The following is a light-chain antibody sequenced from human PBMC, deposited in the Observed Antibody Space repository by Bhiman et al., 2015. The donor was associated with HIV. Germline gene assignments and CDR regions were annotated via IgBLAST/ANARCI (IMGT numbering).Light chain of an antibody. CDR1: RSNIGAGYD. CDR2: GNN. CDR3: AAWDDSLSGPV. Sequence: QSVLTQPPSVSGAPGQRVTISCTGSRSNIGAGYDVHWFQHLPGTAPKVLIYGNNNRPSGVPDRFSGSKSGTSASLAISGLRSDDEADYYCAAWDDSLSGPVFGGGTKLTVL. J-gene: IGLJ3*02. V-gene: IGLV1-50*01.